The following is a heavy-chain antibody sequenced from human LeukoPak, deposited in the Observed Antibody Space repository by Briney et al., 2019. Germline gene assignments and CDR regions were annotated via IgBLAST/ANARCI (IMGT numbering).Heavy chain of an antibody. Sequence: PSETLSLACTVSGDSINDHYWSWIRQPPGEGLEWIGYIYSSVSTNYNPSLKSRVTISIDTSKSQFSLKLASVTAADTGVYYCARQTCRGATCYHVDQYYYMDVWGKGTTVTVSS. V-gene: IGHV4-4*09. CDR3: ARQTCRGATCYHVDQYYYMDV. CDR1: GDSINDHY. D-gene: IGHD2-15*01. J-gene: IGHJ6*03. CDR2: IYSSVST.